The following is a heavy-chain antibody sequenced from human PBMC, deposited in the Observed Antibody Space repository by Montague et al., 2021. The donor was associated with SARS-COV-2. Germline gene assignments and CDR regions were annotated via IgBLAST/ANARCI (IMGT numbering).Heavy chain of an antibody. Sequence: SLSLSCAASGFTFSSYAMHWVRQAPGKGLEWVAVISYDGSNKYYADSVKGRFTISRDNSKNTLYLQMNSLRAEDTAVYYCARDNYDYVWGSYRCIYWGQGTLGTVSA. CDR2: ISYDGSNK. CDR1: GFTFSSYA. J-gene: IGHJ4*02. CDR3: ARDNYDYVWGSYRCIY. V-gene: IGHV3-30*04. D-gene: IGHD3-16*02.